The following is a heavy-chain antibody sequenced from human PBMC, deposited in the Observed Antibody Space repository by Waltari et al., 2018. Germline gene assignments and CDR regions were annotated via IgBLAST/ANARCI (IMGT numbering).Heavy chain of an antibody. Sequence: EVQLVESGGGLVKPGGSLRLSCAASGFTFSRYSMNWVRQAPGKGREVVSSIRSSSSYIYYADSVKGRFTISRDNAKNSLYLQMNSLRAEDTAVYYCARDRRGQQQLVPDYWGQGTLVTVSS. CDR3: ARDRRGQQQLVPDY. J-gene: IGHJ4*02. CDR1: GFTFSRYS. D-gene: IGHD6-13*01. V-gene: IGHV3-21*01. CDR2: IRSSSSYI.